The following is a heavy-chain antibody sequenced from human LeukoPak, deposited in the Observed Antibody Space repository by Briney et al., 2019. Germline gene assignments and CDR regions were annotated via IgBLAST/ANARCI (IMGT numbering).Heavy chain of an antibody. CDR1: GYTFTGYS. J-gene: IGHJ4*02. Sequence: ASVKVSCKASGYTFTGYSMHWVRQAPGQGLEWMGWINPNTAGTSYAQKFQGRVTMTWDTSISTAYMDLSSLRSDDTAVYYCARENYNWDPFDYWGQGTLVTVSS. CDR2: INPNTAGT. V-gene: IGHV1-2*02. D-gene: IGHD1-20*01. CDR3: ARENYNWDPFDY.